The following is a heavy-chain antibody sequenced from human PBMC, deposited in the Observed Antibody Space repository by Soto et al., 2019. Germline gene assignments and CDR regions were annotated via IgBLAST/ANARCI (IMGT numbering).Heavy chain of an antibody. V-gene: IGHV4-4*02. J-gene: IGHJ4*02. D-gene: IGHD6-13*01. CDR3: ARPRAPIAAAAIFDC. CDR1: GGSISTSNW. CDR2: VYRTGST. Sequence: QVQLQESGPGLVKPSGTMSLTCAVSGGSISTSNWWSWVRQPPGKGLEWIGEVYRTGSTNYNPSLERRVIVSVDKSKNQSSLKLTSVPAADTAVYYCARPRAPIAAAAIFDCWGQGTLVTVSS.